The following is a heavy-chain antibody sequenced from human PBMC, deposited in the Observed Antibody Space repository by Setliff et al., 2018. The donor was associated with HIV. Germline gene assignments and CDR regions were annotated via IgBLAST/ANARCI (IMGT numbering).Heavy chain of an antibody. CDR3: AIDGAGGWLRPMPDY. J-gene: IGHJ4*02. Sequence: ASVKVSCKVSGITLSEVSIHWVRQAPGKGLEWMGYFDPQDGETVYAQKFQGRVTMTEDTSTDTAYREMSGLRSEDTAVYYCAIDGAGGWLRPMPDYWGQGTLVTVSS. CDR1: GITLSEVS. CDR2: FDPQDGET. V-gene: IGHV1-24*01. D-gene: IGHD5-12*01.